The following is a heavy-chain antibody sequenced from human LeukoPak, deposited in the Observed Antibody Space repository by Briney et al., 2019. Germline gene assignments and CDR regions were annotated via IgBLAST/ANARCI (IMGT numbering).Heavy chain of an antibody. V-gene: IGHV3-21*04. CDR1: GFTFSSYS. CDR2: ISSSSSYI. D-gene: IGHD3-22*01. Sequence: GGSLRLSCAASGFTFSSYSMNWVRQAPGKGLGWVSSISSSSSYIYYADSVKGRFTISRDNSKNTLCLQMNSLRAEDTAVYYCAKVTYYYDSSGYQYYFDYWGQGTLVTVSS. J-gene: IGHJ4*02. CDR3: AKVTYYYDSSGYQYYFDY.